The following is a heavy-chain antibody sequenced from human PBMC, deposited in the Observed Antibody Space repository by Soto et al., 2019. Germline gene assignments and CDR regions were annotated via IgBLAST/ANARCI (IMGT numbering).Heavy chain of an antibody. CDR2: IYNSGST. Sequence: SSETLSLTCTVSGGSISSGGYYWSWIRQHPGKGLEWIGYIYNSGSTYYNPSLKSRVTFSVDTSKNQFSLKLSSVTAADTAVYYCAREFRDYGAEYNWFDPRGQGTLVTVSS. CDR3: AREFRDYGAEYNWFDP. D-gene: IGHD4-17*01. V-gene: IGHV4-31*03. CDR1: GGSISSGGYY. J-gene: IGHJ5*02.